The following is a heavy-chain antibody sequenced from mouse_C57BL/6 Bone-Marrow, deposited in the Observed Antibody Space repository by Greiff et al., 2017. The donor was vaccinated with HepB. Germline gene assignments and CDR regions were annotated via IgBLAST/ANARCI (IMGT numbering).Heavy chain of an antibody. V-gene: IGHV5-4*01. Sequence: EVKLVESGGGLVKPGGSLKLSCAASGFTFSSYAMSWVRQTPEKRLEWVATISDGGSYTYYPDNVKGRFTISIDNAKNNLYLQMSQLKSEDTAMYYCARDKSAWFAYWGQGTLVTVSA. CDR3: ARDKSAWFAY. CDR2: ISDGGSYT. CDR1: GFTFSSYA. J-gene: IGHJ3*01.